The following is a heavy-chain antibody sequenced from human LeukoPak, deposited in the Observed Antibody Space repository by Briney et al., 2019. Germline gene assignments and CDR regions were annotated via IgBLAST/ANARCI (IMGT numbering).Heavy chain of an antibody. D-gene: IGHD3-9*01. CDR3: AKDNYDILTGYWVY. CDR1: GFTFSSYA. CDR2: ISGSGGST. Sequence: GGSLRLSCAASGFTFSSYAMSWVRQAPGKGLEWVSAISGSGGSTYYADSVKGRFTISRDNSKNTLYLQMNSLRAEDTAVYYYAKDNYDILTGYWVYWGQGTLVTVSS. J-gene: IGHJ4*02. V-gene: IGHV3-23*01.